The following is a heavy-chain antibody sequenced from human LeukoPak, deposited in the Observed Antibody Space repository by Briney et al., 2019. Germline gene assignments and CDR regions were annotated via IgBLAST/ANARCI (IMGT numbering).Heavy chain of an antibody. CDR3: AKIYYDGSGYYSHD. J-gene: IGHJ4*02. D-gene: IGHD3-22*01. CDR2: ISSSSSYI. CDR1: GLTFSSYS. Sequence: GGSLRLSCAASGLTFSSYSLNWVRQAPGKGLEWVSSISSSSSYIYYADSVKGRFTISRDNAKNSLYLQMNSLRAEDTAVYYCAKIYYDGSGYYSHDWGQGTLVTVSS. V-gene: IGHV3-21*01.